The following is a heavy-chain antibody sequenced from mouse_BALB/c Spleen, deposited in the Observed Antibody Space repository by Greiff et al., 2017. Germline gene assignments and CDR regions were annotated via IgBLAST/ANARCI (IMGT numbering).Heavy chain of an antibody. CDR2: IYPGDGDT. D-gene: IGHD2-2*01. Sequence: QVQLQQSGAELVRPGSSVKISCKASGYAFSSYWMNWVKQRPGQGLEWIGQIYPGDGDTNYNGKFKGKATLTADKSSSTAYMQLSSLTSEDSAVYFCARGGGYDEDYYAMDYWGQGTSVTVSS. CDR3: ARGGGYDEDYYAMDY. J-gene: IGHJ4*01. CDR1: GYAFSSYW. V-gene: IGHV1-80*01.